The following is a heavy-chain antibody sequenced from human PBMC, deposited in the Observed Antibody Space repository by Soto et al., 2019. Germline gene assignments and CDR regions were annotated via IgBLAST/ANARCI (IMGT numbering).Heavy chain of an antibody. V-gene: IGHV4-31*03. Sequence: QVQLQESGPGLVKPSQTLSLTCTVSGGSISSGGYYWSWIRQHPGKGLEWIGYIYYSGSTYYNPSLMSRVTISVDTSKNQFSLKLSSVTAADTAVYYCARGITMVRGVIINNYYYYYMDVWGKGTTVTVSS. CDR2: IYYSGST. CDR3: ARGITMVRGVIINNYYYYYMDV. CDR1: GGSISSGGYY. D-gene: IGHD3-10*01. J-gene: IGHJ6*03.